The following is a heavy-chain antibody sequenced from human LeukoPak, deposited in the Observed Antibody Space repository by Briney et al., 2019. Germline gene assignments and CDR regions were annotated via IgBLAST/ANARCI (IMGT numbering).Heavy chain of an antibody. V-gene: IGHV1-2*02. Sequence: ASVKVSCKASGYTFTGYYMHWVRQAPGQGLEWMGWINPNSGGTNYAQKFQGRVTMTRDTSISTAYMELSRLRSDDTAVYYCAREDDYCSSTSCYGSTWGSFSDYWGQGTLVTVSS. D-gene: IGHD2-2*01. CDR1: GYTFTGYY. CDR3: AREDDYCSSTSCYGSTWGSFSDY. CDR2: INPNSGGT. J-gene: IGHJ4*02.